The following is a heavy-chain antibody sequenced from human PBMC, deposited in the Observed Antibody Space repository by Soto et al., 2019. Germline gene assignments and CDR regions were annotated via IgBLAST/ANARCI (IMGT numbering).Heavy chain of an antibody. D-gene: IGHD1-7*01. Sequence: GGSLRLSCTASGFTFSSYAMSWVRQAPGKGLEWVSAISGSGGSTYYADSVKGRFTISRDNSKNTLYLQMNSLRAEDTAVYYCAKGRGNYLFYFDYWGQGTLVTVSS. CDR2: ISGSGGST. CDR1: GFTFSSYA. V-gene: IGHV3-23*01. CDR3: AKGRGNYLFYFDY. J-gene: IGHJ4*02.